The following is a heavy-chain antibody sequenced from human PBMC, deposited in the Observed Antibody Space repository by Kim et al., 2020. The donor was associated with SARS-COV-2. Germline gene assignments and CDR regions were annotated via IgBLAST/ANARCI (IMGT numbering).Heavy chain of an antibody. CDR2: YPVDSDT. J-gene: IGHJ4*02. Sequence: YPVDSDTSYSPSFQGQVTISADKSISTAYLQWSSLKASDTAMYYCARRDYWGQGTLVTVSS. V-gene: IGHV5-51*01. CDR3: ARRDY.